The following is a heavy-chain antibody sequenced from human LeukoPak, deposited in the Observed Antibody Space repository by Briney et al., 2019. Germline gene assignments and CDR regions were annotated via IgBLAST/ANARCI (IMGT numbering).Heavy chain of an antibody. CDR2: ISYDGSNK. CDR1: GFTFSSYG. J-gene: IGHJ4*02. D-gene: IGHD4-17*01. V-gene: IGHV3-30*18. CDR3: AKDSADYGDYYYFDY. Sequence: PGGSLRLSCAASGFTFSSYGMPWVRQAPGKGLEWVAVISYDGSNKYYADSVKGRFTISRDNSKNTLYLQMNSLRAEDTAVYYCAKDSADYGDYYYFDYWGQGTLVTVSS.